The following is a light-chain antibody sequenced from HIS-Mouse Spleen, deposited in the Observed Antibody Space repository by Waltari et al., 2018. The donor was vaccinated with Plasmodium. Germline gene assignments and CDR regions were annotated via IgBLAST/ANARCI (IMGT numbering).Light chain of an antibody. CDR1: ALPKKY. V-gene: IGLV3-10*01. CDR2: EDS. CDR3: YSTDSSGNHRV. J-gene: IGLJ3*02. Sequence: SYELTQPPSVSVSPGQTARITSSGDALPKKYAYWYQQKSGQAPVLVIYEDSKRPSGIPDRFSGSSSGTMATLTISGAQVEDEADYYCYSTDSSGNHRVFGGGTKLTVL.